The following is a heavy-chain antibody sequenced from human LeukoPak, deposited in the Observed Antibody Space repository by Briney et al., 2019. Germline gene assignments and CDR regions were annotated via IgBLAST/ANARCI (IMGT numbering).Heavy chain of an antibody. CDR2: FNPNSGGT. Sequence: ASVKVSCKASGYTFTDYYMHWVRQAPGQGREWMGWFNPNSGGTIYAQKFQGRVTMTRDTSISTAYMEVSSLSPEDTAVYYCARDEVGPFDYWGQGTLVTVS. J-gene: IGHJ4*02. V-gene: IGHV1-2*02. D-gene: IGHD1-26*01. CDR1: GYTFTDYY. CDR3: ARDEVGPFDY.